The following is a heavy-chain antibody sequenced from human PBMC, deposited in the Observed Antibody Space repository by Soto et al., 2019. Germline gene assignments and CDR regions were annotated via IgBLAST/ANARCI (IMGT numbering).Heavy chain of an antibody. V-gene: IGHV4-4*02. D-gene: IGHD4-17*01. CDR3: ARGRVTVTTSEVDYFDY. Sequence: SETLSLTCGVSSGYISTIAWWSWVRQPPGKGLEWIGETSHSGITNYNPSLKSRVIISIDRSENQVSLKLSSVTAADTAVYFCARGRVTVTTSEVDYFDYWGQGTLVTVSS. J-gene: IGHJ4*02. CDR2: TSHSGIT. CDR1: SGYISTIAW.